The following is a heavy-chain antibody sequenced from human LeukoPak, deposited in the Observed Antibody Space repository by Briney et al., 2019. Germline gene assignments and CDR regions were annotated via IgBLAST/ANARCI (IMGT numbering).Heavy chain of an antibody. Sequence: ASVKVSCKASGYTFTSNYMHWVRQAPGQGLEWMGVINPTGGSTSYAHKFQGRITLTRDMSTSTDYLELSSLRSDDTAVYYCARDISEGDYAWWFDPWGQGTLVTVAS. CDR3: ARDISEGDYAWWFDP. CDR1: GYTFTSNY. D-gene: IGHD3-16*01. CDR2: INPTGGST. J-gene: IGHJ5*02. V-gene: IGHV1-46*01.